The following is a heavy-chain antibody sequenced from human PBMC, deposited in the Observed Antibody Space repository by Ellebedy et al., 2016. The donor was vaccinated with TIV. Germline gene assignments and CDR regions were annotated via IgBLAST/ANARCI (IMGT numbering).Heavy chain of an antibody. D-gene: IGHD6-19*01. Sequence: GESLKISCAASGFTFGCCAMSWVRQAPGKGLEWVSVISNGGDTTYADSVKGRFTISRDNSNNSLYLQMNSLRAEDTAVYFCTKEGAVAGAPAYLAYDYWGQGTLVTVSS. CDR2: ISNGGDTT. CDR3: TKEGAVAGAPAYLAYDY. V-gene: IGHV3-23*01. CDR1: GFTFGCCA. J-gene: IGHJ4*02.